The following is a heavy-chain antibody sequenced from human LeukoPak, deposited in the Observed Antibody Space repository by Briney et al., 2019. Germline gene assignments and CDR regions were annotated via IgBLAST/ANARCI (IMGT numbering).Heavy chain of an antibody. D-gene: IGHD3-9*01. J-gene: IGHJ5*01. CDR1: GGSFSGYY. V-gene: IGHV4-34*01. CDR3: ARLKRGYDILTGYSIGGFDP. CDR2: INHSGST. Sequence: SETLSLTCAVYGGSFSGYYWSWIRQPPGKGLEWIGEINHSGSTNYNPSLKSRVTISVDTSKNQFSLKLSSVTAADTAVYYCARLKRGYDILTGYSIGGFDPWGQGTLVTVSS.